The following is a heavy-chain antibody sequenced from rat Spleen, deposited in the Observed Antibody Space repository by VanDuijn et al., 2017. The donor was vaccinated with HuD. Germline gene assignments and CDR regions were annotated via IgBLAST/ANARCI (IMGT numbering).Heavy chain of an antibody. CDR1: GFTFSDFA. J-gene: IGHJ3*01. Sequence: EVQLVESGGGLVQPGKSLKLSCAASGFTFSDFAMTWVRQPPKKGLEWVASISSGGGGTHYRDSVKGRFIISRDDEESTLYLQMDSLRSEDTATYFCARLGGLRNWFAYWGQGTLVTVSS. D-gene: IGHD4-3*01. V-gene: IGHV5S23*01. CDR3: ARLGGLRNWFAY. CDR2: ISSGGGGT.